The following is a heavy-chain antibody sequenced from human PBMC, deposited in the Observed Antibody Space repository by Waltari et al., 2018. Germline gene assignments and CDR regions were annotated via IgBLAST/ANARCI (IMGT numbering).Heavy chain of an antibody. J-gene: IGHJ4*02. V-gene: IGHV1-69*13. CDR2: IIPIFGKA. Sequence: QVQLVQSGAEVKKPGSSVKVSCKASGGTFSSYAISWVRQAPGQGLEWMGGIIPIFGKANYAQKFQGRVTITADESTSTAYMELSSLRSEDTAVYYCGGRHYYDSSGYIDYWGQGTLVTVSS. CDR1: GGTFSSYA. CDR3: GGRHYYDSSGYIDY. D-gene: IGHD3-22*01.